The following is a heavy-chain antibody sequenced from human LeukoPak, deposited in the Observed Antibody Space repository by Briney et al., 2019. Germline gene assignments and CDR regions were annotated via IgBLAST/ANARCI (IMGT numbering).Heavy chain of an antibody. V-gene: IGHV3-48*02. CDR1: GFTFSSYS. CDR2: ISSSSSTI. Sequence: GGSLRLSCAASGFTFSSYSMNWVRQAPGKGLEWVSYISSSSSTIYYADSVKGRFTISRDNAKNSLYLQMNSLRDEDTAVYYCARVGQYGEYQSDAFDIWGQGTMVTVSS. D-gene: IGHD4-17*01. J-gene: IGHJ3*02. CDR3: ARVGQYGEYQSDAFDI.